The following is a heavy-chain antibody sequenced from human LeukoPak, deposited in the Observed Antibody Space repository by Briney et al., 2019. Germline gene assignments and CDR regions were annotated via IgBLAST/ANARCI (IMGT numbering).Heavy chain of an antibody. J-gene: IGHJ1*01. Sequence: GGSLRLSYAASGFTFSDACMSWVRQAPGKGLEWVGRIKSKTDDGTTDYAAPVKGRFTISRDDSKNTLYLQMNSLKTEDTAVYYCTTAMVVTAILYFQHWGQGTLVTVSS. CDR2: IKSKTDDGTT. V-gene: IGHV3-15*01. CDR3: TTAMVVTAILYFQH. D-gene: IGHD2-21*02. CDR1: GFTFSDAC.